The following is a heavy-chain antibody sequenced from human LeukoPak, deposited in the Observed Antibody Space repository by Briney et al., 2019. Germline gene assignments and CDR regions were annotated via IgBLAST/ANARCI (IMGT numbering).Heavy chain of an antibody. D-gene: IGHD6-13*01. J-gene: IGHJ4*02. Sequence: SETLSLTCTVSGGSISSSSYYWGWIRQPPGKGLEWIGSIYYSGSTYYNPSLKSRVTISVDTSKNQFSLKLSSVTAADTAVYYCARASSSWSPLDYWGQGTQVTVSS. CDR1: GGSISSSSYY. V-gene: IGHV4-39*07. CDR3: ARASSSWSPLDY. CDR2: IYYSGST.